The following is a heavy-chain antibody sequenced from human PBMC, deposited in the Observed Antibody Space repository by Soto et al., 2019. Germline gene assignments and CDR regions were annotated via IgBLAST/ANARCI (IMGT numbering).Heavy chain of an antibody. CDR3: ARDYDFWSGHAAFDI. Sequence: ASVKVSCKASGYTFTGYYMHWVRQAPGQGLEWMGWINPNSGGTNYAQKFQGRVTMTRDTSISTAYMELSRLRSDDTAVYYCARDYDFWSGHAAFDIWGQGIMVTVSS. CDR1: GYTFTGYY. D-gene: IGHD3-3*01. V-gene: IGHV1-2*02. J-gene: IGHJ3*02. CDR2: INPNSGGT.